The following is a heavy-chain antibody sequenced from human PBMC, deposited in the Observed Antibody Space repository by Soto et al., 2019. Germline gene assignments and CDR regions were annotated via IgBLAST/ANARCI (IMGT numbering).Heavy chain of an antibody. CDR3: VKGVVSRFLQSLPTPSTYHYYYGIDV. D-gene: IGHD3-3*01. J-gene: IGHJ6*01. CDR2: ISSGXGSK. CDR1: RFTFSNYY. Sequence: GGSVSLSPAASRFTFSNYYMPLVRQSPGKRLEYFSAISSGXGSKQYADCVKGRFTISRDNXMNTLXLQISSLRAEDTAVYYCVKGVVSRFLQSLPTPSTYHYYYGIDVRGKGTTVTVSS. V-gene: IGHV3-64D*06.